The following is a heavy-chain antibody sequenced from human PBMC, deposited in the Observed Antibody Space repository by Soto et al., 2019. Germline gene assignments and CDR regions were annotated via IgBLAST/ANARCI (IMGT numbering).Heavy chain of an antibody. CDR3: ARDRPITMIVEENAVGMDV. V-gene: IGHV5-51*01. D-gene: IGHD3-22*01. CDR1: GYSFTSYW. Sequence: GESLKISCKGSGYSFTSYWIGWVRQMPGKGLEWMGIIYPGDSDTRYSPSFQGQVTISADKSISTAYLQRSRLKASDTAVYYCARDRPITMIVEENAVGMDVWGQGTTVTVSS. J-gene: IGHJ6*02. CDR2: IYPGDSDT.